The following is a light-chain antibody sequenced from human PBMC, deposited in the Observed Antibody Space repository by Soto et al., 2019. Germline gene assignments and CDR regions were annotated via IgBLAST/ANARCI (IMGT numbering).Light chain of an antibody. V-gene: IGKV3-11*01. CDR2: DAY. CDR1: QSFRGL. J-gene: IGKJ5*01. Sequence: EVVLTRSPVTLSFSPGERATLSCRASQSFRGLLAWYQQKPGQAPRLLIYDAYNRATGIPPRFSGSGSGTDFTLTISSLETEDSAVYYCQQRHMWPITFGQGTRLEIK. CDR3: QQRHMWPIT.